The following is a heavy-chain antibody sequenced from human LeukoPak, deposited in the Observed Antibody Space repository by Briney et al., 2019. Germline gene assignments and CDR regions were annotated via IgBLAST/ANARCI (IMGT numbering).Heavy chain of an antibody. J-gene: IGHJ3*02. D-gene: IGHD3-16*01. CDR3: GASRQYVGASDI. Sequence: GGSLRLSCTASGFTFSSYELYWVRQAPGKGLEWISYISSSSSTIKYTESVRGRFTVSRDDARESLYLQMNSLRGEDTAIYYCGASRQYVGASDIWGQGTLVTVSS. CDR1: GFTFSSYE. CDR2: ISSSSSTI. V-gene: IGHV3-48*03.